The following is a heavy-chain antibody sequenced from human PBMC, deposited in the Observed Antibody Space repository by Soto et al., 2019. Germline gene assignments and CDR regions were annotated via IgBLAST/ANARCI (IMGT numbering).Heavy chain of an antibody. J-gene: IGHJ4*02. Sequence: VQLVESGGGLVKPGGSLRLSCAASGFTFSNAWMNWVRPAPGKGLEWVGRIKSKTDGGTTDYAAPVKGRFTISRDDSKNTLYLQMNSLKTEDTAVYYCTTDSNWNYFGFDYWGQGTLVTVSS. CDR3: TTDSNWNYFGFDY. CDR1: GFTFSNAW. CDR2: IKSKTDGGTT. V-gene: IGHV3-15*07. D-gene: IGHD1-7*01.